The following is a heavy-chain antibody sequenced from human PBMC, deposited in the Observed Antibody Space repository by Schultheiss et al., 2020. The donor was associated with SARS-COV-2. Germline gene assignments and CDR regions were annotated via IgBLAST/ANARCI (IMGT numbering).Heavy chain of an antibody. Sequence: LSLTCAVYGGSFSGYYWSWIRQPPGKGLEWVSRINSDGSSTSYADSVKGRFTISRDNAKNSLYLQMNSLRAEDTAVYYCARFDSSSWYYYYGMDVWGQGTTVTVSS. D-gene: IGHD6-13*01. J-gene: IGHJ6*02. CDR2: INSDGSST. CDR1: GGSFSGYY. CDR3: ARFDSSSWYYYYGMDV. V-gene: IGHV3-74*01.